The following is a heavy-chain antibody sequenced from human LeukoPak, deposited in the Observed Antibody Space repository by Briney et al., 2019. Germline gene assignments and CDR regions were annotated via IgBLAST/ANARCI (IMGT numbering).Heavy chain of an antibody. CDR2: ISGSGGST. J-gene: IGHJ6*02. Sequence: GGSLRLSCAASGFTFSRYAMNWVRQAPGKGLEWVSAISGSGGSTYYADSVKGRFTISRDNSKNTLYLKMNSLRAEDTAVYYCATYDFWSGYYYDMDVWGQGTTVTVSS. CDR3: ATYDFWSGYYYDMDV. D-gene: IGHD3-3*01. V-gene: IGHV3-23*01. CDR1: GFTFSRYA.